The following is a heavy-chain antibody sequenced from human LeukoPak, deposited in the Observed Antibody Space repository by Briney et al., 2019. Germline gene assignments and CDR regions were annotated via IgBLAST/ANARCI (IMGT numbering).Heavy chain of an antibody. D-gene: IGHD6-6*01. J-gene: IGHJ4*02. Sequence: PGRSLRLSCAASGFTFSNHGMHWVRQAPGKGLEWVANIWYDGSQEYYADTVKGRFTISRDISKKTLYLQMNSLRAEDTAVYYCARDLAAARLDFRGQGTLVTVSS. CDR3: ARDLAAARLDF. V-gene: IGHV3-33*01. CDR1: GFTFSNHG. CDR2: IWYDGSQE.